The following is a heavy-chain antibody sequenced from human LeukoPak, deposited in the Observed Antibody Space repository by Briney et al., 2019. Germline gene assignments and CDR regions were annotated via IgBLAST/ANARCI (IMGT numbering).Heavy chain of an antibody. J-gene: IGHJ6*02. CDR2: ISSSSSTI. Sequence: PGGSLRLSCAASGFTFSSYSMNWVRQAPGKGLEWVSYISSSSSTIYYADSVKGRFTISRDNAKDSLYLQMNSLRAEDTAVYYCAKDIGGHYYYYYGVDVWGQGTTVTVSS. CDR3: AKDIGGHYYYYYGVDV. V-gene: IGHV3-48*01. CDR1: GFTFSSYS. D-gene: IGHD2-15*01.